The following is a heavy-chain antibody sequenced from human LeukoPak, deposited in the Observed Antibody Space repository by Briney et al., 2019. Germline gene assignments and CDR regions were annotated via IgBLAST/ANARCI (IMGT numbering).Heavy chain of an antibody. J-gene: IGHJ3*02. CDR1: GFTFSGCE. V-gene: IGHV3-48*03. CDR3: ARVATMVRVPLDALDI. CDR2: ISRSGNTI. Sequence: GGSLRLSCALSGFTFSGCELTWVRQAPGKGLEWISYISRSGNTIYYADSVKGRFTTSRDNAKNSLYLQMNSLSVEDTAVYYCARVATMVRVPLDALDIWGQGTMVSVSS. D-gene: IGHD3-10*01.